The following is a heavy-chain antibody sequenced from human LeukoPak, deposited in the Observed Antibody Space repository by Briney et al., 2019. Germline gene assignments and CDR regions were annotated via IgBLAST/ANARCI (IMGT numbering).Heavy chain of an antibody. CDR3: ARENVVPAALTYYYYYYMDV. Sequence: GRSLRLSCAASGFTFSSYGMHWVRQAPGKGLEWVAVISYDGSNKYYADSVKGRFTISRDNSKDTLYLQMNSLRAEDTAVYYCARENVVPAALTYYYYYYMDVWGKGTTVTVSS. CDR1: GFTFSSYG. V-gene: IGHV3-30*03. CDR2: ISYDGSNK. J-gene: IGHJ6*03. D-gene: IGHD2-2*01.